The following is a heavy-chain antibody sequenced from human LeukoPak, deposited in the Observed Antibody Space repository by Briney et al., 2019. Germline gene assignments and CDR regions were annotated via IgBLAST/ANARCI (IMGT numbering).Heavy chain of an antibody. CDR1: GGTFSSYA. D-gene: IGHD3-22*01. V-gene: IGHV1-18*01. J-gene: IGHJ4*02. CDR2: ISAYNGNT. CDR3: ARDLGYYDSSGYHP. Sequence: ASVKVSCKASGGTFSSYAISWVRQAPGQGLEWMGGISAYNGNTNYAQKFQGRVTMTRDTSTSTVYMELSSLRSEDTAVYYCARDLGYYDSSGYHPWGQGTLVTVSS.